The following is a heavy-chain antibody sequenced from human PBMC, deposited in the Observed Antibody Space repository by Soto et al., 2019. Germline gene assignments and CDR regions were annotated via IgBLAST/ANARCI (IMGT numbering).Heavy chain of an antibody. Sequence: QVQLQQWGAGLLKPSETLSLTCAVYGGSFSGYYWSWIRQPPGKGLEWIGEINHSGSTNYNPSLKSRVTISVDTSKNQFSLKLSSVTAADTAVYYCARDVDSSGYYYVDDYWGQGTLVTVSS. J-gene: IGHJ4*02. CDR1: GGSFSGYY. V-gene: IGHV4-34*01. CDR2: INHSGST. CDR3: ARDVDSSGYYYVDDY. D-gene: IGHD3-22*01.